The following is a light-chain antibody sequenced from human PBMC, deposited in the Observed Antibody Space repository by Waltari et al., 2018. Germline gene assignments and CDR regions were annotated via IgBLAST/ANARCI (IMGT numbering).Light chain of an antibody. J-gene: IGLJ2*01. V-gene: IGLV1-47*01. CDR2: KAE. CDR3: ATWDDGLSGV. CDR1: SSNIGTHY. Sequence: HSVLTQPPSASGTPGQRVTISCSGSSSNIGTHYVDWYQQLPGTAPKLLMYKAEHRPSGVPARLSGSKSGTSASLAISGLRSEDEADYYCATWDDGLSGVFGGGTKLTVL.